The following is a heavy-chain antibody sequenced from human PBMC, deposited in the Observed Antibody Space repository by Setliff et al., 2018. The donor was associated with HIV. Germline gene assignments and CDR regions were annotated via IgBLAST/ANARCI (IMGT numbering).Heavy chain of an antibody. CDR3: AGDRGVYCISSSCYSPVDAFDI. Sequence: ASVKVSCKASGNTLRNNAISWVRQAPGQGLEWMGWISAYNGNTNYAQKLQGRVTVTTDTSTSTAYMELRSLRSDDTAVYYCAGDRGVYCISSSCYSPVDAFDIWGQGTMVTVSS. V-gene: IGHV1-18*01. CDR2: ISAYNGNT. CDR1: GNTLRNNA. J-gene: IGHJ3*02. D-gene: IGHD2-2*01.